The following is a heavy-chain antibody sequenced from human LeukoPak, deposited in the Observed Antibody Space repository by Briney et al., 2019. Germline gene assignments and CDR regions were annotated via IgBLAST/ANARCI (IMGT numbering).Heavy chain of an antibody. V-gene: IGHV3-23*01. CDR2: LSGSASST. J-gene: IGHJ4*02. CDR1: GFTFTTHA. CDR3: AKDALPHTYSYYFDF. Sequence: PGGSLRLSCTDSGFTFTTHAMHWVRQAPGKGLEWVSGLSGSASSTYYADSVKGRFTISRDNSKNTLYLQMNSLRAKDTAVYYCAKDALPHTYSYYFDFWGQGTLVTVSS. D-gene: IGHD2-15*01.